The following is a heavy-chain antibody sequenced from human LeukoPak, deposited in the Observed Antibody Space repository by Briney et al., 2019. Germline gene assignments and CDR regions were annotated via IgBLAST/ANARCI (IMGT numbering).Heavy chain of an antibody. D-gene: IGHD5-18*01. CDR2: IYTSGST. CDR1: GGSISSYY. V-gene: IGHV4-4*07. CDR3: ARGIQLWSNFDY. Sequence: SETLSLTCTVSGGSISSYYWSWIRQPAGKGLEWIGRIYTSGSTNYNPSLKSRVTISVDTSKNQFSLKLSSVTAADTAVYYCARGIQLWSNFDYWGQGTLVTVSS. J-gene: IGHJ4*02.